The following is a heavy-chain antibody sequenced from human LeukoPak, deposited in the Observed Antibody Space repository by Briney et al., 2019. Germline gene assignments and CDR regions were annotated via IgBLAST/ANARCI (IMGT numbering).Heavy chain of an antibody. CDR3: ARDFGRPTTFDY. CDR2: IKQDGSEK. Sequence: GGSLRLSCGASGFTFSSHWMSWVRQTPGKGLERVATIKQDGSEKYYVGSVNGRFTISRDNAKNSLYLQMNSLRAEDTGTYYCARDFGRPTTFDYWGQGTLVTVSS. D-gene: IGHD3-3*01. J-gene: IGHJ4*02. V-gene: IGHV3-7*03. CDR1: GFTFSSHW.